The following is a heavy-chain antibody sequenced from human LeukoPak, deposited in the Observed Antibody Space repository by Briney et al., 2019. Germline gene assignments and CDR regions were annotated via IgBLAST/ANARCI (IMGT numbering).Heavy chain of an antibody. CDR1: GFTFSNYA. CDR3: ARDVTGITGTTRQYYFDY. D-gene: IGHD1-20*01. V-gene: IGHV3-23*01. CDR2: VSGSGGST. J-gene: IGHJ4*02. Sequence: PGGSLRLSCAASGFTFSNYAMNWVRQAPGKGLFWVSGVSGSGGSTKYADSVKGRFTISRDNAKNSLYLQMNSLRAEDTAVYYCARDVTGITGTTRQYYFDYWGQGTLVTVSS.